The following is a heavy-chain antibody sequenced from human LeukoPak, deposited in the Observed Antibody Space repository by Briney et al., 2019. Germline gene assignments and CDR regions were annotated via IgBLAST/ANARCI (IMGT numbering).Heavy chain of an antibody. V-gene: IGHV3-74*01. CDR1: RFSFSNYW. CDR3: ARVIVSGSGSLDY. J-gene: IGHJ4*02. CDR2: VKSDGSNP. Sequence: PGGSLRLSCAASRFSFSNYWMHWVRQAPGKGLVWVSRVKSDGSNPSYADSVKGRFTISRDNAENMLYLQMNTLGAEDTAVYYCARVIVSGSGSLDYWGQGTLVTVSS. D-gene: IGHD3-10*01.